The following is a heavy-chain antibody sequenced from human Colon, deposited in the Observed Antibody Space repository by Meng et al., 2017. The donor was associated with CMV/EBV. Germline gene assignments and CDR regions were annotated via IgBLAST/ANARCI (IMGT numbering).Heavy chain of an antibody. J-gene: IGHJ4*02. CDR1: GDSIRSNP. CDR3: ARGPSGSYHVPFDY. Sequence: SEPLSPTCHVSGDSIRSNPWSGIRQSPEKGLEWIGYIYHTGSTNYNPSLKSRGTILVDTSKNQFSLRLTSVTAADTAEYYCARGPSGSYHVPFDYWGQGTLVTVSS. D-gene: IGHD1-26*01. CDR2: IYHTGST. V-gene: IGHV4-59*13.